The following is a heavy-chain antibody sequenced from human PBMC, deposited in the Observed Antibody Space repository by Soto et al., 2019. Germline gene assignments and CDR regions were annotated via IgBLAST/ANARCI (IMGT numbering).Heavy chain of an antibody. J-gene: IGHJ4*02. CDR2: IKPDGSRT. CDR3: ARDNNWSYDS. V-gene: IGHV3-74*03. D-gene: IGHD1-1*01. CDR1: GFTFSSYW. Sequence: PGGSLRLSCAASGFTFSSYWMHWVRQAPGEGLVWVSYIKPDGSRTKDADSVKGRFTTSRDNARNTLYLRMNSLRAEDTAVYYCARDNNWSYDSWGRGTLVTVSS.